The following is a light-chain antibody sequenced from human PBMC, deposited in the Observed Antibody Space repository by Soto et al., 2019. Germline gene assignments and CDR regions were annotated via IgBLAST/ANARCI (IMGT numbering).Light chain of an antibody. J-gene: IGLJ2*01. CDR2: DNN. V-gene: IGLV1-51*01. Sequence: QSVLTQPPSVSAAPGQKVTISCSGSSSNIGNNYVSWYQQLPGTAPKLLIYDNNKRPSGIPDRFSGSKSGTSATLGITGLQTGDKADHYCGTWDRGLRAVVFGGGTKLTV. CDR1: SSNIGNNY. CDR3: GTWDRGLRAVV.